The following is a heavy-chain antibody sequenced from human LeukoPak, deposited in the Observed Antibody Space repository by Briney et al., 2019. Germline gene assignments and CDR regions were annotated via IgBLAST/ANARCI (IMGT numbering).Heavy chain of an antibody. J-gene: IGHJ6*02. Sequence: PGGSLRLSCAASGFTFSSSAMSWVRQVPGKGLEWVSGISASGGSTSYADSVRGRFTISRDNSKNTLYVQMNSLRDEDTAVYYCAKDFSFYYYYGMDVWGQGTTVTVSS. V-gene: IGHV3-23*01. CDR1: GFTFSSSA. CDR3: AKDFSFYYYYGMDV. CDR2: ISASGGST. D-gene: IGHD3-3*02.